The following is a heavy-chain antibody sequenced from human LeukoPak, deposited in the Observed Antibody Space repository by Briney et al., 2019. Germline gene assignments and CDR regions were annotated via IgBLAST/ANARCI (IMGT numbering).Heavy chain of an antibody. J-gene: IGHJ4*02. CDR1: GYTFTSYD. V-gene: IGHV1-8*01. D-gene: IGHD3-3*01. CDR3: ARQITIFGGHFDY. Sequence: ASVKVSCKASGYTFTSYDINWVRQATGQGLEWMGWMNPNSGNTGYAQKFQGRVTMTRNTSISTAYMELSSLRSEDTAVYYCARQITIFGGHFDYWGQGTLVTVSS. CDR2: MNPNSGNT.